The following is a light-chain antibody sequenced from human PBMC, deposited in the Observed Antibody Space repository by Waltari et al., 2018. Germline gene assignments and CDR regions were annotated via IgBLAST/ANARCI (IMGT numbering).Light chain of an antibody. CDR1: SSDVGGYNY. CDR2: DVS. V-gene: IGLV2-14*01. Sequence: QSALTQPASVSGSPGQSITISCTGTSSDVGGYNYVSRYQQHPGKAPKLKIYDVSQRPAGVSNRFAGSKSGNTASLTSSGLQAEDEADYYCSSYTSSTTVVFGGGTKLTVL. J-gene: IGLJ3*02. CDR3: SSYTSSTTVV.